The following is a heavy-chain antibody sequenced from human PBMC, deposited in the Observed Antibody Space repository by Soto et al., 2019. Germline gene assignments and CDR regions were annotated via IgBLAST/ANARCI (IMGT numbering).Heavy chain of an antibody. D-gene: IGHD3-22*01. CDR2: ISYDGSNK. CDR1: GFTFSSYG. Sequence: PGGSLRLSCAASGFTFSSYGMHWVRQAPGKGLEWVAVISYDGSNKYYADSVKGRFTISRDNSKNTLYLQMNSLRAEDTAVYYCARSPYYYDSSGYYPLWGQGTLVTVSS. V-gene: IGHV3-30*03. J-gene: IGHJ4*02. CDR3: ARSPYYYDSSGYYPL.